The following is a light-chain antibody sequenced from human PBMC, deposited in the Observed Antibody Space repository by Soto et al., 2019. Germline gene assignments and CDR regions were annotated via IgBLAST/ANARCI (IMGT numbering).Light chain of an antibody. J-gene: IGLJ2*01. CDR2: SNN. CDR3: AAWDDSLNGVV. CDR1: SSNIGTNT. V-gene: IGLV1-44*01. Sequence: QSVLTQPPSASGTPGQRVTISCSGSSSNIGTNTVNWYQHLPGTAPKLLIYSNNQRLSGVPDRFSGSKSGTSASLAISGLQSEDEADYYCAAWDDSLNGVVFGGGTKLTVL.